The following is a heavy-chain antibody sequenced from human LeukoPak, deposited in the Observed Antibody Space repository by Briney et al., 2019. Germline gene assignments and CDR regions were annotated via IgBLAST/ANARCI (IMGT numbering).Heavy chain of an antibody. D-gene: IGHD3-22*01. CDR1: GYTFTSYG. V-gene: IGHV1-18*01. CDR2: ISAYNGNT. J-gene: IGHJ4*02. Sequence: ASVKVSCKASGYTFTSYGISWVRQAPGQGLEWMGWISAYNGNTNYAQKLQGRVTMTTDTSTSTAYMELRSLRSDDTAVYYCARESYYYDSSGHYDYWGQGTLVTVSS. CDR3: ARESYYYDSSGHYDY.